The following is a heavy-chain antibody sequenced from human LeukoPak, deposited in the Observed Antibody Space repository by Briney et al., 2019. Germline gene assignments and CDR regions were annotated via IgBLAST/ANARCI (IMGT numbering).Heavy chain of an antibody. CDR1: GFTFSSYG. CDR2: ISYDGSNK. J-gene: IGHJ4*02. D-gene: IGHD2-2*01. Sequence: PGGSLRLSCAASGFTFSSYGMHWVRQAPGKGLEWVAVISYDGSNKYYADSVKGRFTISRDNSKNTLYLQMNSLRAEDTAVYYCARDSKKYCSSTSCQYFDYWGQGTLVTVSS. CDR3: ARDSKKYCSSTSCQYFDY. V-gene: IGHV3-30*03.